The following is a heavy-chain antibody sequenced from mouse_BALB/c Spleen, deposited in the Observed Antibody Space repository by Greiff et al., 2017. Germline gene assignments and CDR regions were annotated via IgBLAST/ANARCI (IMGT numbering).Heavy chain of an antibody. Sequence: VQLQQSGPQLVRPGASVKISCKASGYSFTSYWMHWVKQRPGQGLEWIGMIDPSDSETRLNQKFKDKATLTVDKSSSTAYMQLSSPTSEDSAVYYCARSGGYDPWFAYWGQGTLVTVSA. J-gene: IGHJ3*01. CDR2: IDPSDSET. CDR3: ARSGGYDPWFAY. CDR1: GYSFTSYW. V-gene: IGHV1S127*01. D-gene: IGHD2-2*01.